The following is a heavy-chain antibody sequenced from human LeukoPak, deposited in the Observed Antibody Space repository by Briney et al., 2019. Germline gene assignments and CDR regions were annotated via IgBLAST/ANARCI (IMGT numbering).Heavy chain of an antibody. CDR1: GGTFSSYA. Sequence: GASVKVSCKASGGTFSSYAISWVRQAPGQGLEWMGGIIPIFGTANYAQKFQGRVTITADESTSTAYMELSSLRSEDTAVYYCARDHSTPDGSYAGYYFDYWGQGTLVTVSS. CDR3: ARDHSTPDGSYAGYYFDY. CDR2: IIPIFGTA. J-gene: IGHJ4*02. V-gene: IGHV1-69*13. D-gene: IGHD2-2*01.